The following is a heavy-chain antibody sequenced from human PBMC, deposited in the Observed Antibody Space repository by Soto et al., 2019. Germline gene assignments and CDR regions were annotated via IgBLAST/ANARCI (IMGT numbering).Heavy chain of an antibody. Sequence: QVQLVQSGAEVTKPGSSVKVSCKASGGTFSSYAISWVRQAPGQGLEWMGGIIPIFGTANYAQKFQGRVTITADESTSTADMELSSLISEDTAVYYCARSYDSSGYLAWFDPWGQGTLVTVSS. CDR2: IIPIFGTA. J-gene: IGHJ5*02. CDR3: ARSYDSSGYLAWFDP. CDR1: GGTFSSYA. D-gene: IGHD3-22*01. V-gene: IGHV1-69*01.